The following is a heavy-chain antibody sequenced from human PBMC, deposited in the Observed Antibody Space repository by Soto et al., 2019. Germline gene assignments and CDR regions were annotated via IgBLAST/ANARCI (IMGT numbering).Heavy chain of an antibody. CDR1: GFTFSSYA. Sequence: GSLRLSCAASGFTFSSYAMSWVRQAPGKGLEWVSAISGSGGSTYYADSVKGRFTISRDNSKNTLYLQMNSLRAEDTAVYYCAKVRGVGATHYYYGMDVWGQGTTVTVSS. J-gene: IGHJ6*02. V-gene: IGHV3-23*01. CDR2: ISGSGGST. CDR3: AKVRGVGATHYYYGMDV. D-gene: IGHD1-26*01.